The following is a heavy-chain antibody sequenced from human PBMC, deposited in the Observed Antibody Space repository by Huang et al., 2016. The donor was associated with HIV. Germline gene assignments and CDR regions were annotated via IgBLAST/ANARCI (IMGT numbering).Heavy chain of an antibody. CDR3: ARQWVLLDYLMGMDV. D-gene: IGHD3-3*01. V-gene: IGHV4-34*01. CDR1: GASFTGNY. CDR2: INDSGAT. J-gene: IGHJ6*02. Sequence: QVHLQQWGAGLLKPSETLTLTCAVSGASFTGNYWTWIRQTPGKGLEWIGEINDSGATIYNPSLESRVTISIDRSKKEFSLRLSSMTAADTAVYYCARQWVLLDYLMGMDVWGQGTTVIVS.